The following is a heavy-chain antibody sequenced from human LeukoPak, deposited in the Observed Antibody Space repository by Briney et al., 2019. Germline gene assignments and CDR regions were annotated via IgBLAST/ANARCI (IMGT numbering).Heavy chain of an antibody. J-gene: IGHJ6*03. V-gene: IGHV3-21*01. CDR1: GFTLSSHT. D-gene: IGHD6-25*01. Sequence: GGSLRLSCAASGFTLSSHTMNWVRQAPGRGLEWVSAISTNDIQYADSVKGRFTISRDNAKNPLYLQMDSLRAEDTAVYYCASLPTAASYMDVWGKGTTVTVSS. CDR2: ISTNDI. CDR3: ASLPTAASYMDV.